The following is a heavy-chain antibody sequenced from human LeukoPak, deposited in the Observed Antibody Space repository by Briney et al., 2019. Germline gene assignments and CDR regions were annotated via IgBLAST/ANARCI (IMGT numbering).Heavy chain of an antibody. Sequence: GGSLRLSCAPSGFTFRSYGMHSVRQAPGRGLGWVAVVSNDGSNEYYADSVKGRFTISRDNSKDTLYLQMDSLRAEDRAMYYCAKDRCRLGDCYFDYWGQGTLVTVSS. D-gene: IGHD2-21*02. CDR2: VSNDGSNE. V-gene: IGHV3-30*18. CDR3: AKDRCRLGDCYFDY. J-gene: IGHJ4*02. CDR1: GFTFRSYG.